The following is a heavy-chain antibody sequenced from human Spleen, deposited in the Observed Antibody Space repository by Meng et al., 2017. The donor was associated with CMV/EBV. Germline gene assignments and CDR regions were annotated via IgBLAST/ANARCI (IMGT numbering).Heavy chain of an antibody. J-gene: IGHJ6*02. V-gene: IGHV3-74*01. CDR3: ARDRAGYCSSTSCYNYYYYYGMDV. CDR2: INSDGSST. Sequence: GESLKISCAASGFTLTSYSMKWVRQAPGKGLEWVSRINSDGSSTSYADSVKGRFTISRDNAKNSLYLQMNSLRAEDTAVYYCARDRAGYCSSTSCYNYYYYYGMDVWGQGTTVTVSS. CDR1: GFTLTSYS. D-gene: IGHD2-2*02.